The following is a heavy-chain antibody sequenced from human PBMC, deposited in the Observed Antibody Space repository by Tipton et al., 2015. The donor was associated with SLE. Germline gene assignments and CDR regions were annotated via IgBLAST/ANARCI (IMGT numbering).Heavy chain of an antibody. CDR2: VYTRGSS. D-gene: IGHD4-17*01. V-gene: IGHV4-61*02. CDR3: AREDPSGDYGDIPYYYYYYMDV. CDR1: GGSINSGSYY. Sequence: TLSLTCTVSGGSINSGSYYWNWIRQPAGKGLEWIGRVYTRGSSTYNPSLKSRVTISLDTSKNQFSLSLTSVTAADTAVYYCAREDPSGDYGDIPYYYYYYMDVWGKGTAVTVS. J-gene: IGHJ6*03.